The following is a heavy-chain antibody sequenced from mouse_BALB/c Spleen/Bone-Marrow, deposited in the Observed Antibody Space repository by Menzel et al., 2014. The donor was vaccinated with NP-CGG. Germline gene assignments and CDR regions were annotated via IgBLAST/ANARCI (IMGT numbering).Heavy chain of an antibody. V-gene: IGHV14-3*02. CDR2: IDTAYGNT. Sequence: EVQLQQSGAELVKPGASVKLSCTASGFNIKDTYMHWVKQRPEQGLEWIGRIDTAYGNTKYDPKFQGKATITADTSSNTAYLQLSSLTSEDTAVYYCARYGNGLMDYWGQGTSVTVSS. J-gene: IGHJ4*01. CDR1: GFNIKDTY. D-gene: IGHD2-1*01. CDR3: ARYGNGLMDY.